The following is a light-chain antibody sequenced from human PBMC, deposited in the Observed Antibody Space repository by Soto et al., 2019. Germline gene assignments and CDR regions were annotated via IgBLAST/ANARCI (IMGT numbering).Light chain of an antibody. CDR3: QQTNSFPFT. CDR1: QGIGSW. J-gene: IGKJ2*01. Sequence: DIQMTQSPSSVSASVGDRVTITCRASQGIGSWLAWYQQKPGKAPNLLIYGASTLHSGVPSRFSGSGSGTEFTLTISSLQPEDFATYFCQQTNSFPFTFGQGTRLDIK. CDR2: GAS. V-gene: IGKV1-12*01.